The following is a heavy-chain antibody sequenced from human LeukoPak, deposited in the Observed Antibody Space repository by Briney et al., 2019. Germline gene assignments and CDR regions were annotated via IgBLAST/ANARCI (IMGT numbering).Heavy chain of an antibody. Sequence: SETLSLTCTVSGGSISSGDYYWSWIRQPPGKGLEWIGEISQSGSTNFNPSLKSRVTISVDTSKNQFSLKVRPVTAADTAVYYCARGLQAAYFDYWGQGTLVTVSS. V-gene: IGHV4-39*07. CDR1: GGSISSGDYY. J-gene: IGHJ4*02. D-gene: IGHD4-11*01. CDR2: ISQSGST. CDR3: ARGLQAAYFDY.